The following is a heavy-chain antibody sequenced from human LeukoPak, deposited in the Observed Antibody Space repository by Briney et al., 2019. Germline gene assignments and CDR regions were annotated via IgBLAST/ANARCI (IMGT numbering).Heavy chain of an antibody. CDR3: ARRGRGAAAGTLVRGAFDI. D-gene: IGHD6-13*01. V-gene: IGHV4-39*07. CDR2: IYYSGST. CDR1: GGSISSSSYY. Sequence: SETLSLTCTVSGGSISSSSYYWGWIRQPPGKGLERIGSIYYSGSTYYNPSLKSRVTISVDTSKNQFSLKLSSVTAADTAVYYCARRGRGAAAGTLVRGAFDIWGQGTMVTVSS. J-gene: IGHJ3*02.